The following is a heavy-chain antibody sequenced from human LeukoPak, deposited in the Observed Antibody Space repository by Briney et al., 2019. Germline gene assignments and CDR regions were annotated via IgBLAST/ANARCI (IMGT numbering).Heavy chain of an antibody. CDR2: IWPDGSNK. CDR3: ARDKGTTCIDN. J-gene: IGHJ4*02. Sequence: GGSLRLSCAASGITFSTSGMHWVRQAPGKGLEWVAFIWPDGSNKYHADSVKGRFTISRDNSKDTLYLQINSLRAEDTAVYYCARDKGTTCIDNWGQGALVTVSS. D-gene: IGHD4-17*01. CDR1: GITFSTSG. V-gene: IGHV3-33*01.